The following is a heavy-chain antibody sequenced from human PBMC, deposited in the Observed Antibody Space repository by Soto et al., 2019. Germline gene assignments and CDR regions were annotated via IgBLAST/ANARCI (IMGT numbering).Heavy chain of an antibody. Sequence: ASVKVSCKASGYSFTDYHIHWVRQAPGQGLEWLGRINPKSGGASTAQKFQGWVTMTRDRSISTVYMELTRLRSDDTAVYFCARGHSTDCSNGVCSFFYNHEMDVWS. CDR1: GYSFTDYH. V-gene: IGHV1-2*04. CDR3: ARGHSTDCSNGVCSFFYNHEMDV. J-gene: IGHJ6*02. D-gene: IGHD2-8*01. CDR2: INPKSGGA.